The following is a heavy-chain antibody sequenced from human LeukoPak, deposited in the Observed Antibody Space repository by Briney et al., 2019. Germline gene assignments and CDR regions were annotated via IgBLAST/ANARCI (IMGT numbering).Heavy chain of an antibody. D-gene: IGHD6-25*01. CDR1: GFTFSSNS. CDR2: ISTSSIYI. J-gene: IGHJ4*02. V-gene: IGHV3-21*01. Sequence: GGSLRLSCAASGFTFSSNSMNWVRLAPGKGLEWVSSISTSSIYIYYADSVRGQFTISRDNARKSLYLQMDSLRAEDTAVYYCARGSHGVAATDTAFDYWGQGTLVAVSS. CDR3: ARGSHGVAATDTAFDY.